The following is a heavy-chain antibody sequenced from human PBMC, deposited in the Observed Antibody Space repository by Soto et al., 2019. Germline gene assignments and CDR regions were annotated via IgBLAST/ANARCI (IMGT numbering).Heavy chain of an antibody. CDR1: GGTFSSYA. CDR2: VIPIFGTA. Sequence: ASVKVSCKASGGTFSSYAISWVRQAPGQGLEWMGGVIPIFGTANYAQKFQGRVTITADESTSTAYMELSSLRSEDTAVYYCARDKGYSYDSELGNYGMDVWGQGTTVTVSS. V-gene: IGHV1-69*13. CDR3: ARDKGYSYDSELGNYGMDV. J-gene: IGHJ6*02. D-gene: IGHD5-18*01.